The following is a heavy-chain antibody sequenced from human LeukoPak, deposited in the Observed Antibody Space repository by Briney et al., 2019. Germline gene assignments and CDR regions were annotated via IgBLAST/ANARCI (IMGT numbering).Heavy chain of an antibody. J-gene: IGHJ4*02. D-gene: IGHD1-26*01. CDR3: ARMWSGSGSYYEIDY. CDR2: ISAYNGNT. Sequence: ASVKVSCKASGYTFTSYGISWVRQAPGQGLEWMGWISAYNGNTNYAQKVQGRVTMTTDTSTSTAYMELRSLRSDDTAVYYCARMWSGSGSYYEIDYWGQGTLVTVSS. CDR1: GYTFTSYG. V-gene: IGHV1-18*01.